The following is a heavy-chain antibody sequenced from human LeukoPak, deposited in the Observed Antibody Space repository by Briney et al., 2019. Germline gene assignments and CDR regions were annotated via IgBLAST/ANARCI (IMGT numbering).Heavy chain of an antibody. CDR3: ARGSSGYYYT. D-gene: IGHD3-22*01. V-gene: IGHV4-34*01. CDR2: INHSGST. J-gene: IGHJ4*02. CDR1: GGSLSGYY. Sequence: SETLSLTCAVYGGSLSGYYWSWIRQPPGKGLEWIGEINHSGSTNYNPSLKSRVTISVDTSKNQFSLKLSSVTAADTAVYYCARGSSGYYYTWGQGTLVTVSS.